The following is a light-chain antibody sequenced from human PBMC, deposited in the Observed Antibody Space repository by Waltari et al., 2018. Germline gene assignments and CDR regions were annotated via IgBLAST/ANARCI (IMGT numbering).Light chain of an antibody. CDR2: WAS. CDR1: QSVLYSSNSKDY. CDR3: QQYCTIPIT. V-gene: IGKV4-1*01. J-gene: IGKJ5*01. Sequence: DIVMTQSPDSLAVSLGERATTTCKSSQSVLYSSNSKDYLAWYQQKPGQPPRLLIYWASTRESGVPDRFSGSGSGTDFTLTISSLQAEDVAVYYCQQYCTIPITFGQGTRLEIK.